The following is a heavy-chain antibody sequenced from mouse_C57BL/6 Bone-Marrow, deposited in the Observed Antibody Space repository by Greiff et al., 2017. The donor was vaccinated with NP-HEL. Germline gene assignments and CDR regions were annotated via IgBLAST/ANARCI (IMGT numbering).Heavy chain of an antibody. J-gene: IGHJ4*01. Sequence: DVQLQESGGGLVKPGGSLKLSCAASGFTFSSYAMSWVRQTPEKRLEWVATISDGGSYTYYPDNVKGRFTISRDNAKNNLYLQMSHLKSEDTAMYYCAREEVYYEDAMDYWGQGTSVTVSS. CDR2: ISDGGSYT. V-gene: IGHV5-4*01. CDR1: GFTFSSYA. CDR3: AREEVYYEDAMDY. D-gene: IGHD2-4*01.